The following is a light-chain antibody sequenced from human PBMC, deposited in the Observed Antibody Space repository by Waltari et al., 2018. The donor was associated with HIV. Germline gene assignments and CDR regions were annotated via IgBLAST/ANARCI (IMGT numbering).Light chain of an antibody. Sequence: EIVSTQSPATLSVSPGERVTLSCRASQSVRSNLAWYQHKPGQAPRLLIYGASTRATGIPVRFSGSGSGTEFTLTISSLQSEDFAVYYCQQYNDWPPLTFGGGTKVEIK. CDR2: GAS. CDR3: QQYNDWPPLT. J-gene: IGKJ4*01. V-gene: IGKV3-15*01. CDR1: QSVRSN.